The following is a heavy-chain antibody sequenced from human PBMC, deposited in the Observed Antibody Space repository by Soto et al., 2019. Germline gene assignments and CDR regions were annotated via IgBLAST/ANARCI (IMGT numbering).Heavy chain of an antibody. CDR1: GFTFSSYA. D-gene: IGHD3-22*01. CDR2: ISGSGVST. J-gene: IGHJ4*02. CDR3: AKSQPQIVATDCDY. V-gene: IGHV3-23*01. Sequence: GGALRLSCAASGFTFSSYAMSWVRQAPGKGLEWVSAISGSGVSTYYADSVKGRFTISRDNSKNTLYLQMNSLRAEDTAVYYCAKSQPQIVATDCDYWGQGTMITVSS.